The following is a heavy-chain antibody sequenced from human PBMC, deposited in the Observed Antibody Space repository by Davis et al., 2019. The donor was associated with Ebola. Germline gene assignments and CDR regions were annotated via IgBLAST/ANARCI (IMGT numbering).Heavy chain of an antibody. Sequence: ASVKVSCKASGYTFASYGISWVRQAPGQGLEWMGWINGYNGNTNYAQKLQARVTMTTDTSTGTAYMELRSLRSDDTAVYFCARTSIVGTTTTASDIWGQGTMVTVSS. J-gene: IGHJ3*02. V-gene: IGHV1-18*01. CDR2: INGYNGNT. D-gene: IGHD1-26*01. CDR3: ARTSIVGTTTTASDI. CDR1: GYTFASYG.